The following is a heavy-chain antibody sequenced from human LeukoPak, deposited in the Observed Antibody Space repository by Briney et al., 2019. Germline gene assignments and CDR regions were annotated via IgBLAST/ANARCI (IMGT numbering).Heavy chain of an antibody. CDR1: SGSFGSYY. CDR3: ARRGSGKYFDY. V-gene: IGHV4-59*08. J-gene: IGHJ4*02. D-gene: IGHD3-10*01. CDR2: IYYSGNT. Sequence: SETLSLTCTVSSGSFGSYYWSWIRQPPGKGLEWIGYIYYSGNTNYDPSLKSRVTISVDTSKNQFSLKLSSVTAADTAVYYCARRGSGKYFDYWGQGTLVTVSS.